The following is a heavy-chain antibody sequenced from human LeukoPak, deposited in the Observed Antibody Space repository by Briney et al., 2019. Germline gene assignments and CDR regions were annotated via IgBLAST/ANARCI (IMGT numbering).Heavy chain of an antibody. Sequence: GGSLRLSCAASGFAFSSYAMSWVRQAPGKGLEWVAVISYDGSNKYYADSVKGRFTISRDNSKNTLYLQMNSLRAEDTAVYYCARGGSGWQYYFDYWGQGTLVTVSS. CDR2: ISYDGSNK. CDR1: GFAFSSYA. D-gene: IGHD6-19*01. V-gene: IGHV3-30*04. J-gene: IGHJ4*02. CDR3: ARGGSGWQYYFDY.